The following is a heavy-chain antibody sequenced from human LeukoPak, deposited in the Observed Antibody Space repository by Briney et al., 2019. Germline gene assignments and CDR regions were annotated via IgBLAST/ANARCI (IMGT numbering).Heavy chain of an antibody. Sequence: GGSLRLSCAASGFTFSSYAMSWVRQAPGKGLEWVSAISGSGGSTYYADSVKGRFTISRDNSKNTLYLQMNSLRAEDTGVYYCATPPVGTAMVYFDYWGQGTLVTVSS. J-gene: IGHJ4*02. CDR1: GFTFSSYA. D-gene: IGHD5-18*01. CDR2: ISGSGGST. CDR3: ATPPVGTAMVYFDY. V-gene: IGHV3-23*01.